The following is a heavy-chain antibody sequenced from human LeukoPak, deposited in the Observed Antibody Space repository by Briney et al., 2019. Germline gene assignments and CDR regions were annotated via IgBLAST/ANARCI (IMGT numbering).Heavy chain of an antibody. CDR3: AGDYLGGNPDAFDI. Sequence: PSETLSLTCAVSGGSISSGGYSWSWIRQPPGKGLEWIGYIYHSGSTYYNPSLKSRVTISVDTSKNQFSLKLSSVTAADTAVYYCAGDYLGGNPDAFDIWGQGTMVTVSS. J-gene: IGHJ3*02. V-gene: IGHV4-30-2*01. D-gene: IGHD4-23*01. CDR1: GGSISSGGYS. CDR2: IYHSGST.